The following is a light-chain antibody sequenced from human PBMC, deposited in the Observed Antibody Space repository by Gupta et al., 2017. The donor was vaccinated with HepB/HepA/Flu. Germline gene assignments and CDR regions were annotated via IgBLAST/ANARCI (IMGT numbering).Light chain of an antibody. CDR1: QSVSSY. Sequence: EIVLTQSPATLSLSPGERATLSCRASQSVSSYLVWYQQKPGQAPRLLIYDASNRAPGIPARFSGSGSGTEFTLTISSREPEDFAVYYCQQRSSCPLTFGGGTKVDIK. V-gene: IGKV3-11*01. CDR2: DAS. CDR3: QQRSSCPLT. J-gene: IGKJ4*01.